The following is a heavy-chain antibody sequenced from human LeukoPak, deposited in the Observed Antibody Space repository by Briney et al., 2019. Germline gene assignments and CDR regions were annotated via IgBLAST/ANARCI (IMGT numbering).Heavy chain of an antibody. CDR3: ARRISLYYYYYMDV. CDR1: GYTFTSYG. J-gene: IGHJ6*03. D-gene: IGHD3-3*02. CDR2: ISAYNGNT. V-gene: IGHV1-18*01. Sequence: GASVKVSCKASGYTFTSYGISWVRQAPGQGLEWMGWISAYNGNTNYAQKLQGRVTMTTDTSTSTAYMELRSLRSDDTAVYYCARRISLYYYYYMDVWGKGTTVTISS.